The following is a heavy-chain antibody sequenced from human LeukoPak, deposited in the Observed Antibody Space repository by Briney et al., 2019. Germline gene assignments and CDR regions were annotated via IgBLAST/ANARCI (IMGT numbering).Heavy chain of an antibody. CDR2: INHSGST. CDR3: ARRDYSSYVKVFDY. CDR1: GGSFSGYY. Sequence: SETLSLTCAVYGGSFSGYYWSWIRQPPGKGLEWIGEINHSGSTNYNPSLKSRVTISVDTSKNQFSLKLSSVTAADTAVYYCARRDYSSYVKVFDYWGQGTLVTVSS. V-gene: IGHV4-34*01. D-gene: IGHD4-11*01. J-gene: IGHJ4*02.